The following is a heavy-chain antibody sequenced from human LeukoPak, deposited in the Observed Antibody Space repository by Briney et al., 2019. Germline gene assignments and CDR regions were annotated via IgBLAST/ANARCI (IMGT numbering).Heavy chain of an antibody. CDR3: AKDGLAGVFGNWFDP. D-gene: IGHD6-19*01. CDR2: ISWNGGSI. J-gene: IGHJ5*02. Sequence: GRSLRRSCAASGFPFDDYAMHWVRQAPGKGLEWVSGISWNGGSIGYADSVKGRFTISRDNAKNSLYLQMNSLRAEDMALYYCAKDGLAGVFGNWFDPWGQGTLVTVSS. CDR1: GFPFDDYA. V-gene: IGHV3-9*03.